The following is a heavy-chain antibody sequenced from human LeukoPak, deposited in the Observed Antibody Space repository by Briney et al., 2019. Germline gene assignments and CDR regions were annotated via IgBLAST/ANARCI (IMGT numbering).Heavy chain of an antibody. CDR1: GFTFSDYA. Sequence: GGSLRLSCAASGFTFSDYAMHWVRHAPGKGLEWVSDISWNSGSLDYADSVKGRFTISRDNAKNSLSLQMNSLRAQDTALYYCAKDRGATFYYGSGSFDFWGQGTLVTVSS. CDR3: AKDRGATFYYGSGSFDF. J-gene: IGHJ4*02. CDR2: ISWNSGSL. V-gene: IGHV3-9*01. D-gene: IGHD3-10*01.